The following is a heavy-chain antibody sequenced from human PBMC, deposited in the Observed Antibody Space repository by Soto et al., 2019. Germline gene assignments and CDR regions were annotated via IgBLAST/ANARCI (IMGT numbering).Heavy chain of an antibody. CDR1: GGSISSDY. CDR3: ARHDGSRSTDY. D-gene: IGHD3-10*01. J-gene: IGHJ4*02. CDR2: IHSGST. V-gene: IGHV4-59*08. Sequence: QVQLQESGPGLVKPSGTLSLTCTVSGGSISSDYWNWIRQPPGKGLEWIGYIHSGSTTYSASLRSRVTISVDTSKNQFSLKLSSLTAADTAVYFCARHDGSRSTDYWGQGTLVTVSS.